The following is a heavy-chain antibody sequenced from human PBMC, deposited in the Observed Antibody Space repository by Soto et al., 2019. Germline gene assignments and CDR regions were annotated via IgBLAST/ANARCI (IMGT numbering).Heavy chain of an antibody. CDR2: IYYSGTT. V-gene: IGHV4-28*01. D-gene: IGHD1-26*01. CDR3: ARREIQGPIDY. Sequence: QVQLQESGPGLVKPSDTLSLTCAVSGYSISSSNWWGWIRQPPGKGLEWIGYIYYSGTTYYNPSLKSRVTMSVDTSKNQFSLNLTSVTAVDTAVYYFARREIQGPIDYWGQGTLVTVSS. J-gene: IGHJ4*02. CDR1: GYSISSSNW.